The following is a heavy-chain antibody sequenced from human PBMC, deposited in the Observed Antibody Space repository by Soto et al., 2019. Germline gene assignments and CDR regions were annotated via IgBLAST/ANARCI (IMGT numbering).Heavy chain of an antibody. V-gene: IGHV5-51*01. CDR3: ARSSALHYYDSSGSDY. CDR1: GYSFTSYW. J-gene: IGHJ4*02. CDR2: IYPGDSDT. Sequence: GESLKISCKGSGYSFTSYWIGWVRQMPGKGLEWMGIIYPGDSDTRYSPSFQGQVTISADKSISTAYLQWSSLKASDTAMYYCARSSALHYYDSSGSDYWGQGTLVTVSS. D-gene: IGHD3-22*01.